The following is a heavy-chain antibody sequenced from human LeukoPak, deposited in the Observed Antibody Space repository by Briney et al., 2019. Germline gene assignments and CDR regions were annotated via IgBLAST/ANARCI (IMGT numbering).Heavy chain of an antibody. CDR3: AIIGVAGNYYYYGMDV. CDR1: GGTFINNH. V-gene: IGHV1-69*06. Sequence: SVKVSCKASGGTFINNHLNWVRQTPGQGLEWMGGIIPISGTANYVRNLQGRVTITADRSTSTVYMELNSLRSEDTAVYYCAIIGVAGNYYYYGMDVCGKGTTVTVSS. CDR2: IIPISGTA. D-gene: IGHD6-19*01. J-gene: IGHJ6*04.